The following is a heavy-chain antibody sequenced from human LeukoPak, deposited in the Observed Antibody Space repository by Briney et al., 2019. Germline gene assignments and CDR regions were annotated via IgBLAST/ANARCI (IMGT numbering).Heavy chain of an antibody. CDR2: ISAYNGNT. CDR3: ARAGVSMVRGVIIPDWFDP. Sequence: GASVKVSCKASGYTFTSYGISWLRQAPGQGLEWMGWISAYNGNTNYAQKLQGRVTMTTDTSTSTAYMELRSLRSDDTAVYYCARAGVSMVRGVIIPDWFDPWGQGTLVTVSS. V-gene: IGHV1-18*01. D-gene: IGHD3-10*01. J-gene: IGHJ5*02. CDR1: GYTFTSYG.